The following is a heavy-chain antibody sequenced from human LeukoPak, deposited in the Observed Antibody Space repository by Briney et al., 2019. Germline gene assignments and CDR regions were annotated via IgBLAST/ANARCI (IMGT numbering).Heavy chain of an antibody. CDR3: ARGRGYDILTGYQTPKFDY. CDR2: IYYSGST. Sequence: KPSETLSLTCTVSGDSISSYYWSWIRQPAGKGLEWIGYIYYSGSTNYNPSLKSRVTISVDTSKNQFSLKLSSVTAADTAVYYCARGRGYDILTGYQTPKFDYWGQGTLVTVSS. D-gene: IGHD3-9*01. V-gene: IGHV4-59*01. J-gene: IGHJ4*02. CDR1: GDSISSYY.